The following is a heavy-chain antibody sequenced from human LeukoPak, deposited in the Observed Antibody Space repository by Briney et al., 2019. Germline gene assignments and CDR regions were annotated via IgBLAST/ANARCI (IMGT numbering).Heavy chain of an antibody. CDR1: GYTFTGYY. Sequence: ASVKVSCKASGYTFTGYYMHWVRQAPGQGLEWMGWINPNSGGTNYAQKFQGGVTMTRDTSISTAYMELSRLRSDDTAVYYCARDLRRVAVAGKDYWGQGTLVTVSS. D-gene: IGHD6-19*01. CDR3: ARDLRRVAVAGKDY. CDR2: INPNSGGT. V-gene: IGHV1-2*02. J-gene: IGHJ4*02.